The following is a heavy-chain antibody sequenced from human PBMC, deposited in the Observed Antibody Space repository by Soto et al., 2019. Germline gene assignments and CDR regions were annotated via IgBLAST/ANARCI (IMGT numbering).Heavy chain of an antibody. D-gene: IGHD1-26*01. J-gene: IGHJ2*01. V-gene: IGHV3-9*01. Sequence: EVQLVESGGGLEQPGRSLRLSCAASGFSFEAYAMHWVRQVPGKGLEWVSGLSWNSGNIGYADSVKGRFTISRDNAKNSLYLQMNSLGVEDTALYYCAKALQWAGYWYFDLWGRGTLVTVSS. CDR1: GFSFEAYA. CDR2: LSWNSGNI. CDR3: AKALQWAGYWYFDL.